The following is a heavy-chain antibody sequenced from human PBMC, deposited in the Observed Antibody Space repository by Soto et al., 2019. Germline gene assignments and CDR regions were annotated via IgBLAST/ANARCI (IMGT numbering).Heavy chain of an antibody. CDR1: GFTFSSYG. J-gene: IGHJ6*03. Sequence: GGSLRLSCAASGFTFSSYGIHWVRQAPGKGLEYVTAISSNGGSTYYGNSVKGRFTISRDNSKNTLYLQMGSLRAEDMAVYYCSRVVVAATLYGDYYYYMAVWGKGTTVTVSS. CDR3: SRVVVAATLYGDYYYYMAV. CDR2: ISSNGGST. V-gene: IGHV3-64*01. D-gene: IGHD2-15*01.